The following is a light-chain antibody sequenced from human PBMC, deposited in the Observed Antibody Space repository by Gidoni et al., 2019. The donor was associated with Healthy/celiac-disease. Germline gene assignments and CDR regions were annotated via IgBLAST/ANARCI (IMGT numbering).Light chain of an antibody. J-gene: IGKJ2*01. V-gene: IGKV1-5*03. Sequence: DIQMTQSPSTLSASVGDRVTITCRASQSISSWLAWYQQKPGKAPKLLIYKASSLEIGVPSRFSGSGAGTEFTLTISSLQPDDFATYYCQQYNSYPYTFGQGTKLEIK. CDR3: QQYNSYPYT. CDR2: KAS. CDR1: QSISSW.